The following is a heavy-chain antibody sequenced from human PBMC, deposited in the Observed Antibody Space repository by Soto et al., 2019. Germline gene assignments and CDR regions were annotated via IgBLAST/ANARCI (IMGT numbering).Heavy chain of an antibody. D-gene: IGHD6-13*01. CDR1: GDSISSGDYY. V-gene: IGHV4-30-4*01. CDR3: ARAFKRYSSPPGPLEY. J-gene: IGHJ4*02. CDR2: IYYSGNT. Sequence: QVQLRESGPGLVKPSQTLSLTCTVSGDSISSGDYYWSWIRQPPGKGLEWIGCIYYSGNTYYNPSLMRRCSISLATSKNQFSLQLSSVTVAVPAVYYRARAFKRYSSPPGPLEYWGRGTLVTVSS.